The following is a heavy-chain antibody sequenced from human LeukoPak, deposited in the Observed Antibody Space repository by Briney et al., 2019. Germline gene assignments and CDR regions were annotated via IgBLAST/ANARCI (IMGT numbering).Heavy chain of an antibody. J-gene: IGHJ5*02. CDR3: ARTPRAVRGAYYYDSSRAQFDP. CDR1: GYTFTGYY. V-gene: IGHV1-69*05. D-gene: IGHD3-22*01. CDR2: IIPIFGTA. Sequence: ASVKVSCKASGYTFTGYYMHWVRQAPGQGLEWMGRIIPIFGTANYAQKFQGRVTITTDESTSTAYMELSSLRSEDTAVYYCARTPRAVRGAYYYDSSRAQFDPWGQGTLVTVSS.